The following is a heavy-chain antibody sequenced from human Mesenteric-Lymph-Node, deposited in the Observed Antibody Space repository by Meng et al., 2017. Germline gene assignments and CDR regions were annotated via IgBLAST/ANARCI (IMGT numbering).Heavy chain of an antibody. CDR2: IFYSGST. V-gene: IGHV4-59*08. D-gene: IGHD3-10*01. J-gene: IGHJ5*02. Sequence: QVQRHQLCTLRCKRSDPLYLTGTVSGGSISTSDSSWIRQPPGKGLEWMWYIFYSGSTNYNPSLKSRVTISVDTSKIQFSLKLTSVTAADTAVYYCARHLYIMIRGYGFDPWGQGTLVTVSS. CDR1: GGSISTSD. CDR3: ARHLYIMIRGYGFDP.